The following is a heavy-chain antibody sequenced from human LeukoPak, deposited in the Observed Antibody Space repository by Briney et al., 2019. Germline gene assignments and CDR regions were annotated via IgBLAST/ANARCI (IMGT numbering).Heavy chain of an antibody. J-gene: IGHJ6*03. CDR1: GGPFSTYA. Sequence: SVKVSCKASGGPFSTYAISWVRQAPGQGLEWMGGIIPIFDTTNYAQTFQGRVTITADESTSTAYMELSSLRSDDTAVYYCARGVVDTILYYYYYMDVWGKGTTVTISS. D-gene: IGHD5-18*01. CDR3: ARGVVDTILYYYYYMDV. CDR2: IIPIFDTT. V-gene: IGHV1-69*01.